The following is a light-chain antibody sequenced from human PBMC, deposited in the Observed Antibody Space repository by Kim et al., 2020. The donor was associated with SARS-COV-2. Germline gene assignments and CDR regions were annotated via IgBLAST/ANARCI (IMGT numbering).Light chain of an antibody. V-gene: IGLV3-1*01. J-gene: IGLJ2*01. CDR2: QDS. Sequence: SYELTQPPSVSVSPGQTASITCSGDKLGDKYACWYQQKPGQSPVLVIYQDSKRPSGLPERFSGSNSGNTATLTISGTQAMDEADYYCQAWDSSTPVVFGG. CDR1: KLGDKY. CDR3: QAWDSSTPVV.